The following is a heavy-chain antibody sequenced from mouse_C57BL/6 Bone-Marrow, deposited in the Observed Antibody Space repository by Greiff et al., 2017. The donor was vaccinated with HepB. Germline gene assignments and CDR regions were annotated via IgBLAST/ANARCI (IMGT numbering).Heavy chain of an antibody. J-gene: IGHJ1*03. D-gene: IGHD2-5*01. CDR1: GYTFTDYN. CDR2: INPNNGGT. V-gene: IGHV1-22*01. Sequence: EVQLQQSGPELVKPGASVKMSCKASGYTFTDYNMHWVKQSHGKSLEWIGYINPNNGGTSYNQKFKGKATLTVNKSSSTAYMELRSLTAEDSAVYYCARTVTTHCYFDVWGTGTTVTVSS. CDR3: ARTVTTHCYFDV.